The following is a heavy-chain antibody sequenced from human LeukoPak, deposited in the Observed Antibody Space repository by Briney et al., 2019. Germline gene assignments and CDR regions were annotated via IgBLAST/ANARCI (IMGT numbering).Heavy chain of an antibody. J-gene: IGHJ5*02. V-gene: IGHV4-34*01. Sequence: SETLSLTCAVYGGSFSGYYWSWIRQPPGKGLEWIGEINHSGSTNYNPSLKSRVTISVDTSKNQFSLKLSSVTAADTAVYYCARKTYYYGSGSYLGFDPWGQGTLVTVSS. CDR3: ARKTYYYGSGSYLGFDP. CDR1: GGSFSGYY. CDR2: INHSGST. D-gene: IGHD3-10*01.